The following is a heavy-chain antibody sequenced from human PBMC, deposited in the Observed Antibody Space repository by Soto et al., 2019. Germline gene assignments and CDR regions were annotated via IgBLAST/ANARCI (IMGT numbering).Heavy chain of an antibody. CDR3: ARDLAIYSSSEVDY. D-gene: IGHD6-6*01. CDR2: INPNSGGT. Sequence: QVQLVQSGAEVKKPGASVKVSCKASGYTFTGYYMHWVRQAPGQGLEWMGWINPNSGGTHYAQKFQGRVTMTRDTSISTAYMELSRLRSDDTAVYYCARDLAIYSSSEVDYWGQGTLVTVSS. CDR1: GYTFTGYY. J-gene: IGHJ4*02. V-gene: IGHV1-2*02.